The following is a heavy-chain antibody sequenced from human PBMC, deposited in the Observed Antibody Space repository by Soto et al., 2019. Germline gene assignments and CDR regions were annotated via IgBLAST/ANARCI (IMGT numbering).Heavy chain of an antibody. Sequence: GGSLRLSCAASGFTFSSYAMSWVRQAPGKGLEWVSAISGSGGSTYYADSVKGRFTISRDNSKNTLYLQMNSLRAEDTAVYYWAKDHTTIFGEVSPLGDYYYGLAVWGQGTTVTVAS. CDR1: GFTFSSYA. CDR3: AKDHTTIFGEVSPLGDYYYGLAV. J-gene: IGHJ6*02. V-gene: IGHV3-23*01. D-gene: IGHD3-3*01. CDR2: ISGSGGST.